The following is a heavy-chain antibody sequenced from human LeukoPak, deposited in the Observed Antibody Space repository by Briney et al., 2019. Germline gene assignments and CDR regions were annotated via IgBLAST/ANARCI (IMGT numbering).Heavy chain of an antibody. CDR1: GFTFFSYD. V-gene: IGHV3-48*03. Sequence: GGSLRLSCAAPGFTFFSYDMYWVRQAPGKGLEWVSYINSSATTKYYADSVKGRFTISRDNAKSSLYLQMNSLRADDTAVYYCAKALPSSWYFFDYWGQGTLVTVSS. D-gene: IGHD6-13*01. CDR2: INSSATTK. CDR3: AKALPSSWYFFDY. J-gene: IGHJ4*02.